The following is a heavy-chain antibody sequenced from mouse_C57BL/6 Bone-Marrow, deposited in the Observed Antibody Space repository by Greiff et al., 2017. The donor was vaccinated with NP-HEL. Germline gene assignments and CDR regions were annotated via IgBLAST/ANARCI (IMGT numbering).Heavy chain of an antibody. CDR2: LRNKANGYTT. CDR3: VNHAYTYYAMDY. J-gene: IGHJ4*01. CDR1: GFTFTDYY. V-gene: IGHV7-4*01. Sequence: EVKVVESGGGLVQPGASLRLSCAASGFTFTDYYMSWVRQPPGKAPEWLALLRNKANGYTTEYTASVKGRFTISRDNSQNILYLQMNTLRAEDSATYYCVNHAYTYYAMDYWGQGTSVTVSS. D-gene: IGHD2-10*01.